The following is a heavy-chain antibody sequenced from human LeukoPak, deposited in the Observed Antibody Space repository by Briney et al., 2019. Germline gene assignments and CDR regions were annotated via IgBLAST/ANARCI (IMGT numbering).Heavy chain of an antibody. CDR2: ISSSSSYI. CDR1: GFTFNTYG. CDR3: ARDKYSSSWFDSDY. D-gene: IGHD6-13*01. Sequence: GGSLRLSCAASGFTFNTYGMNWVRQAPGKGLEWVSSISSSSSYIYYADSVKGRFTISRDNAKNSLYLQMNSLRAEDTAVYYCARDKYSSSWFDSDYWGQGTLVTVSS. V-gene: IGHV3-21*01. J-gene: IGHJ4*02.